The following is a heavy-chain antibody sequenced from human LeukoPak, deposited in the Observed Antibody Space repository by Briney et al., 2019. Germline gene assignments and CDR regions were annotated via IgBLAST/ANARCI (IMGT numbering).Heavy chain of an antibody. V-gene: IGHV3-7*01. J-gene: IGHJ4*02. D-gene: IGHD4-23*01. Sequence: GGSLRLSCIASGFTFSSYWMSWVRQTPEKGLEWVANIKQDGSEKVYVDSVKGRFTISRDNGKNSLYLQMNSLRVEETAVYYCARDASGGNLPFAYWGQGTPVTVSS. CDR3: ARDASGGNLPFAY. CDR1: GFTFSSYW. CDR2: IKQDGSEK.